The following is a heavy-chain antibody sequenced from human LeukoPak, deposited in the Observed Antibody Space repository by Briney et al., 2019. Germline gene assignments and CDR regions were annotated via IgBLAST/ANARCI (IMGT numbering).Heavy chain of an antibody. CDR2: IKQDGSEK. D-gene: IGHD2-2*01. CDR1: GFTFSRDW. Sequence: GGSLRLSCAASGFTFSRDWMSWVRQAPGKGLEWVANIKQDGSEKCYVDSVKGRFTISRDNAKNSLYLEMNSLRAEDTAVCYCARDGLPVALNYWGQGTLVTVSS. J-gene: IGHJ4*02. V-gene: IGHV3-7*01. CDR3: ARDGLPVALNY.